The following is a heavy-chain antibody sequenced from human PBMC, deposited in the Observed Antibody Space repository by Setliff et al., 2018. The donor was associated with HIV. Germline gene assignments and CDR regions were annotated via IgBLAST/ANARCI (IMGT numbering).Heavy chain of an antibody. D-gene: IGHD2-21*01. Sequence: SETLSLTCSVSGVSTNRTDHYWGWIRQSPGKRLEWIGSVSQSGSTYYNPSLKSRITISVDRSKNLFSLKLISVTAADQGVYYCARVPVAGANWFDPWGLGILVTVSS. CDR3: ARVPVAGANWFDP. J-gene: IGHJ5*02. CDR2: VSQSGST. V-gene: IGHV4-39*01. CDR1: GVSTNRTDHY.